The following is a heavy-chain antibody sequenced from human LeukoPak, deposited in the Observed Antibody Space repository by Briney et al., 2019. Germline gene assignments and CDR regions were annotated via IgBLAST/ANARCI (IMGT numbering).Heavy chain of an antibody. J-gene: IGHJ4*02. V-gene: IGHV3-9*01. Sequence: QSGGSLRLSCAASGFTFDDYAMHWVRHAPGKGLEWVSGISWNSGSIGYADSVKGRFTISRDNAKNSLYLQMNSLRAEDTALYYCARAPRYNWNSYYFDYWGQGTLVNVSS. CDR1: GFTFDDYA. CDR2: ISWNSGSI. CDR3: ARAPRYNWNSYYFDY. D-gene: IGHD1-7*01.